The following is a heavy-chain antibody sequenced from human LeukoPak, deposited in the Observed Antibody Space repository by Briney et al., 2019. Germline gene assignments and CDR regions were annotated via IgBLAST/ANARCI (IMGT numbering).Heavy chain of an antibody. J-gene: IGHJ1*01. CDR1: GGSISSGGYY. Sequence: NPSETLSLTCTVSGGSISSGGYYWSWIRQHPGKGPEWIGYIYYSGSTYYNPSLKSRVTISVDTSKNQFSLKLSSVTAADTAVYYCVSGSSGWLYFQHWGQGTLVTVSS. V-gene: IGHV4-31*03. D-gene: IGHD6-19*01. CDR2: IYYSGST. CDR3: VSGSSGWLYFQH.